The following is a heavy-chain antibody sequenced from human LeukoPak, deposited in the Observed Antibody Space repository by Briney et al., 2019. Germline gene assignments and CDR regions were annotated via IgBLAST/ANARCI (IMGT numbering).Heavy chain of an antibody. Sequence: GGSLRLSCAASGFTFNTYSLDWVCQAPGKGLEWVSSISHNSNYIYYADSVKVRFTVSRDNAKNSLFLQMNSLRAEDTAVYYCARGVENWGQGTLVTVSS. CDR1: GFTFNTYS. V-gene: IGHV3-21*01. J-gene: IGHJ4*02. CDR3: ARGVEN. CDR2: ISHNSNYI.